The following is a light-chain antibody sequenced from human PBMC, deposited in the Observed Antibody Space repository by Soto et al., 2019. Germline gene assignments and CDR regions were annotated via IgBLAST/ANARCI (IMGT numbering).Light chain of an antibody. V-gene: IGKV3-20*01. CDR3: QQYGSSPAWT. Sequence: EIVLTQSPATLSLSPGERAPLSCRASQSVSSYLAWYQQKPGQAPRLLIYGASSRATGIPDRFSGSGSGTDFTLTISRLEPEDFAVYYCQQYGSSPAWTFGQGTKVDIK. CDR2: GAS. J-gene: IGKJ1*01. CDR1: QSVSSY.